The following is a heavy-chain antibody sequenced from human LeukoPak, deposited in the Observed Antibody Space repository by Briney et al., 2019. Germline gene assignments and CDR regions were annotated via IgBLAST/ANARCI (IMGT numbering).Heavy chain of an antibody. CDR3: ARDPLGYCSSTSRYGINNWFDP. J-gene: IGHJ5*02. V-gene: IGHV1-18*01. CDR2: ISAYNGNT. Sequence: GASVKVSCKASGYTFTSYGISWVRQAPGQGLEWMGWISAYNGNTNYAQKLQGRVTMTTDTSTSTAYMELRSLRSDDTAVYYCARDPLGYCSSTSRYGINNWFDPWGQGTLVTVSS. D-gene: IGHD2-2*01. CDR1: GYTFTSYG.